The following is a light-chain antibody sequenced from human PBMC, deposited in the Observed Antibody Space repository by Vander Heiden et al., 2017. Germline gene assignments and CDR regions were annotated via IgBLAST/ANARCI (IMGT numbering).Light chain of an antibody. V-gene: IGKV1-33*01. CDR2: DAS. CDR1: QDISNY. J-gene: IGKJ3*01. CDR3: QQYDNLPFT. Sequence: DIQLTQSPSSLSASVGDRVTITGQAWQDISNYLSWYQQKPGKAPKLLIYDASNLETGVPSRFSGSGSGTDFTFTISSLQPEDIATYYCQQYDNLPFTFGPGTKVDIK.